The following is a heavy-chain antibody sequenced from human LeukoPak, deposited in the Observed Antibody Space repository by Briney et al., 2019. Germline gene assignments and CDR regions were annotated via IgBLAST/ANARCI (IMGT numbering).Heavy chain of an antibody. CDR2: INHSGST. CDR3: ARERITMIVVVTPDAFDI. J-gene: IGHJ3*02. Sequence: SETLSLTCAVYGGSFSGYYWSWIRQPPGKGLEWIGEINHSGSTNYNPSLKSRVTISVDTSKNQFSLKLSSVTAADAAVYYCARERITMIVVVTPDAFDIWGQGTMVTVSS. CDR1: GGSFSGYY. V-gene: IGHV4-34*01. D-gene: IGHD3-22*01.